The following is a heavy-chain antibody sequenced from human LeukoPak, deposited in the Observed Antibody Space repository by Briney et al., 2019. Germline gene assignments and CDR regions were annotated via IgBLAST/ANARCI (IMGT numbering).Heavy chain of an antibody. V-gene: IGHV3-23*01. J-gene: IGHJ4*02. CDR3: AKDRLVYDY. CDR1: GFIFSSYA. CDR2: ISDSGDSA. D-gene: IGHD6-6*01. Sequence: PGGSLRLSCAASGFIFSSYAMSWVRQAPGKGLEWVSTISDSGDSAYYAGSVKGRFTISRDNSKNTPYLQMSSLRAEDTAVYYCAKDRLVYDYWGQGTLVTVSS.